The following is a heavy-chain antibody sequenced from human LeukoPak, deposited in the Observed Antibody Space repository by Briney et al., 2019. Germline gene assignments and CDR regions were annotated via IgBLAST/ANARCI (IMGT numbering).Heavy chain of an antibody. CDR2: ISSSSSYI. V-gene: IGHV3-21*01. J-gene: IGHJ4*02. Sequence: GGSLRLSCAASGFTFSSYSMNWVRQAPGKGLEWVSSISSSSSYIYYADSVKGRFTISRDNAKNSLYLQMNSLRVEDTAVYYCARSSAVTTLSLTYWGLGTLVTVSS. CDR3: ARSSAVTTLSLTY. CDR1: GFTFSSYS. D-gene: IGHD4-17*01.